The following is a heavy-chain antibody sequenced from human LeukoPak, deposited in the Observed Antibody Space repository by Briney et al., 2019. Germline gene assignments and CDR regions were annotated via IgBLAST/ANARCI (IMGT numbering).Heavy chain of an antibody. CDR3: AREDVLLWFGESGGFDY. Sequence: LETLSLTCAVYGGSFSGYYWTWIRQPPGKGLEWIGSIYYSGSTYYNPSLKSRVTISVDTSKNQFSLKLSSVTAADTAVYYCAREDVLLWFGESGGFDYWGQGTLVTVSS. V-gene: IGHV4-34*01. CDR2: IYYSGST. CDR1: GGSFSGYY. D-gene: IGHD3-10*01. J-gene: IGHJ4*02.